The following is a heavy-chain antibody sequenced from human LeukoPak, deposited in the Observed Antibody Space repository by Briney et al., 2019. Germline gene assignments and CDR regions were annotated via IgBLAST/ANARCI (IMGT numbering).Heavy chain of an antibody. J-gene: IGHJ4*02. V-gene: IGHV3-20*04. CDR3: ARAHFSGSFGY. CDR2: INWNGGST. D-gene: IGHD1-26*01. Sequence: GGSLRLSCAASGFIFDDYGMSWVRQAPGRGLERVSGINWNGGSTSYAGSVKGRFTISRDNAKNSLYLQINSLRAEDTAFYYCARAHFSGSFGYWGRGTLVTVSS. CDR1: GFIFDDYG.